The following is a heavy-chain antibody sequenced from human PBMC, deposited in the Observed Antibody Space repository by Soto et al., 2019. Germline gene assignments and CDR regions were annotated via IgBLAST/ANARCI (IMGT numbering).Heavy chain of an antibody. CDR3: ARLHFSHYDILTGHYDY. CDR1: GYSFTSYW. CDR2: IYPGDSDT. J-gene: IGHJ4*02. V-gene: IGHV5-51*01. D-gene: IGHD3-9*01. Sequence: PGESLKISCKGSGYSFTSYWIGWVRQMPGKGLEWMGIIYPGDSDTRYSPSFQGQVTISADKSISTAYLQWSSLKASDTAMYYCARLHFSHYDILTGHYDYWGQGTLVTVSS.